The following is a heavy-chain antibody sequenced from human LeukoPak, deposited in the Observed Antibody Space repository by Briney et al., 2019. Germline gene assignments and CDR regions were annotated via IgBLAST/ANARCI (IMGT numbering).Heavy chain of an antibody. CDR3: AKGVSDYYYYMDV. CDR2: ISSDGNSK. D-gene: IGHD2-21*01. V-gene: IGHV3-30*09. J-gene: IGHJ6*03. CDR1: GFSFSSYS. Sequence: GGSLRLSCAASGFSFSSYSIHWVRQAPGKGLEWVAVISSDGNSKNFALSVKGRFAISRDNSKNTLYLQMNSLRAEDTAVYYCAKGVSDYYYYMDVWGKGTTVTVSS.